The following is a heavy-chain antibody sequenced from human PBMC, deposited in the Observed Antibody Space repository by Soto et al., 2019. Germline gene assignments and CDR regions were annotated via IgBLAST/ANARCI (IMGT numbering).Heavy chain of an antibody. CDR2: VYPSDSDT. CDR3: ARRDDTPTAEYFQH. J-gene: IGHJ1*01. CDR1: GYSFTRYW. Sequence: GESLKISCKGSGYSFTRYWIGLVRQMPGKCQEYIWIVYPSDSDTKDSPSFQGQVTISADKSTSAAYLQWGSLKASDTATYYCARRDDTPTAEYFQHWGQGTLVTVSS. D-gene: IGHD2-21*01. V-gene: IGHV5-51*01.